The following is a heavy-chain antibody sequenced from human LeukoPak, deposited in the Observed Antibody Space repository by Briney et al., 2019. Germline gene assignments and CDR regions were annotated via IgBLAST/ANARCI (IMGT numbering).Heavy chain of an antibody. J-gene: IGHJ4*02. CDR3: ARDPSSQVSNYESRGPPAFDY. V-gene: IGHV3-33*01. D-gene: IGHD4-11*01. Sequence: VELGGSLRLSCAASGFTFSSYGMHWVRQAPGKGLEWVAVIWYDGSNKYYADSVKGRFTISRDNSKNTLYLQMNSLRAEDTAVYYCARDPSSQVSNYESRGPPAFDYWGQGTLVTVSS. CDR1: GFTFSSYG. CDR2: IWYDGSNK.